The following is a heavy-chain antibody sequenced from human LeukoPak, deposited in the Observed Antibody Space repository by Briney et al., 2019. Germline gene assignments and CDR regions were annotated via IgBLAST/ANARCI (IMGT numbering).Heavy chain of an antibody. CDR1: GGSISSYY. J-gene: IGHJ6*02. Sequence: SETLSLTCTVSGGSISSYYWSWIRQPPGKGLEWIGYIYYSGSTNYNPSLKSRVTMSVDTSKNQFSLKLSSVTAADTAVYYCARIAGSWPDYGMDVWGQGTTVTVSS. CDR2: IYYSGST. V-gene: IGHV4-59*12. D-gene: IGHD2-15*01. CDR3: ARIAGSWPDYGMDV.